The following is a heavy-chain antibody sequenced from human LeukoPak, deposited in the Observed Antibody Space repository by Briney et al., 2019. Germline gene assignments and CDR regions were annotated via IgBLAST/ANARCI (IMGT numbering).Heavy chain of an antibody. Sequence: PGGSLRLSCAASGVTFSSYWMSWVRQAPGKGLEWVANIKQDGSDKYYVDSVKGRFTISRDNAKNSLYLQMNSLRAEDTAVYYCARERSSGSSGAFDYWGQGTLVTVSS. J-gene: IGHJ4*02. CDR3: ARERSSGSSGAFDY. D-gene: IGHD6-19*01. V-gene: IGHV3-7*03. CDR1: GVTFSSYW. CDR2: IKQDGSDK.